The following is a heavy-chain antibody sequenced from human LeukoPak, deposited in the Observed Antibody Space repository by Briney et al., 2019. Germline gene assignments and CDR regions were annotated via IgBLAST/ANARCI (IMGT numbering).Heavy chain of an antibody. CDR2: INSDGSEK. D-gene: IGHD5-24*01. V-gene: IGHV3-7*01. CDR3: ASGSGWRQLY. J-gene: IGHJ4*02. CDR1: EFTFSSNG. Sequence: GGSLRLSCVVSEFTFSSNGMNWVRQAPGKGLEWVATINSDGSEKYYADSVKGRFTISRDNAKNSLYLQMNSLKAEDTAVYYCASGSGWRQLYWGQGTLVTVSP.